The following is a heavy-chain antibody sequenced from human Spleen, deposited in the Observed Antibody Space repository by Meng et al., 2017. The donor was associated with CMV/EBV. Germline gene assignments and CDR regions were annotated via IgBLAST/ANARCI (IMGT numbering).Heavy chain of an antibody. V-gene: IGHV3-21*01. D-gene: IGHD3-3*01. Sequence: GESLKISCAASGFTFSSYSMNWVRQAPGKGLEWVSSISSSSSYIYYADSVKGRFTISRDNAKNSLYLQMNSLRAEDTAVYYCARDYDLWSGPLGYWGQGTLVTVSS. J-gene: IGHJ4*02. CDR3: ARDYDLWSGPLGY. CDR1: GFTFSSYS. CDR2: ISSSSSYI.